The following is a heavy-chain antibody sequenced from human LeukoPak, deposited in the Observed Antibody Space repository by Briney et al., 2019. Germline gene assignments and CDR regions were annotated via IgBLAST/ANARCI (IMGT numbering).Heavy chain of an antibody. CDR1: GGSISSYY. CDR2: IYYSGST. CDR3: ARDVSVMTEIYAFDI. D-gene: IGHD2-21*02. V-gene: IGHV4-59*01. Sequence: SETLSLTCTVSGGSISSYYLSWIRQPPGKGLEWIGYIYYSGSTNYNPSLKSRVTISLDTSKNQFSLNLSSVTAADTAVYFCARDVSVMTEIYAFDIWGQGTMVTVSS. J-gene: IGHJ3*02.